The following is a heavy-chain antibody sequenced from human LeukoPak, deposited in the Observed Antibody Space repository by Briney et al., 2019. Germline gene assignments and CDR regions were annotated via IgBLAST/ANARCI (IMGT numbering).Heavy chain of an antibody. D-gene: IGHD6-13*01. CDR2: IYSSGSA. Sequence: GGSLRLSCAASGFTVSTNYMSWVRQAPGKGLEWVSVIYSSGSAYYADSLKDRFTISRDNSENTVYLQMNSLRAEDTAVYYCARVMVSGAAGMDYFDYWGQGTLVTVSS. J-gene: IGHJ4*02. V-gene: IGHV3-66*01. CDR3: ARVMVSGAAGMDYFDY. CDR1: GFTVSTNY.